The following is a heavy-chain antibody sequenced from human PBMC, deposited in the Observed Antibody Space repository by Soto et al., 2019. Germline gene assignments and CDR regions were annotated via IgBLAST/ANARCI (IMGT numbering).Heavy chain of an antibody. V-gene: IGHV4-34*01. Sequence: PSETLSLTCAVYGGSFSGYYWSWIRQPPGKGLEWIGEINHSGSTNYNPSLKSRVTISVDTSKNQFSLKLSSVTAADTAVYYCARGLWFGELFQARYFDYCGQRSLVTVCS. CDR1: GGSFSGYY. D-gene: IGHD3-10*01. J-gene: IGHJ4*02. CDR3: ARGLWFGELFQARYFDY. CDR2: INHSGST.